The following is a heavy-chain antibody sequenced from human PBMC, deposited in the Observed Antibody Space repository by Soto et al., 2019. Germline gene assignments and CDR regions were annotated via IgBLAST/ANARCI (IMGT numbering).Heavy chain of an antibody. D-gene: IGHD3-10*01. CDR1: GFSFSSYS. J-gene: IGHJ4*02. Sequence: GGSLRLSCAASGFSFSSYSMNWVRQAPGKGLEWLSYISGTGSIYYADSVKDRFTISRDNAKQSLYLQMNSLRDEDTAVYYCARDRYGSGSLFDSWGQGTLVTVSS. CDR3: ARDRYGSGSLFDS. V-gene: IGHV3-48*02. CDR2: ISGTGSI.